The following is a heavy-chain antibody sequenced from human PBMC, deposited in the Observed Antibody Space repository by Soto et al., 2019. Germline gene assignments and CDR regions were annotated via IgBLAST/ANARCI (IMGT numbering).Heavy chain of an antibody. J-gene: IGHJ4*02. V-gene: IGHV3-72*01. Sequence: PGGSLRLSCAASGFTFSDHYMDWVRQAPGKGLEWVGRTRNKANSYTTEYAASVKGRFTISRDDSKNSLYLQMNSLKTEDTAVYYCAMYSGRLRDFDYWGQGTLVTVSS. CDR2: TRNKANSYTT. CDR1: GFTFSDHY. D-gene: IGHD1-26*01. CDR3: AMYSGRLRDFDY.